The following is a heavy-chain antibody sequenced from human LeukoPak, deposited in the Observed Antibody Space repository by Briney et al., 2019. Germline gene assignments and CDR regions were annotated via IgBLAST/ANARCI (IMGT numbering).Heavy chain of an antibody. J-gene: IGHJ4*02. D-gene: IGHD2-2*01. CDR2: ISAYNGNT. Sequence: ASVKVSCKASGYTFTSYGISWVRQAPGQGLEWVGWISAYNGNTNYAQKLQGRVTMTTDTSTSTAYMELRSLRSDDTAVYYCARELSGSSLGSHFDYWGQGTLVTVSS. V-gene: IGHV1-18*01. CDR3: ARELSGSSLGSHFDY. CDR1: GYTFTSYG.